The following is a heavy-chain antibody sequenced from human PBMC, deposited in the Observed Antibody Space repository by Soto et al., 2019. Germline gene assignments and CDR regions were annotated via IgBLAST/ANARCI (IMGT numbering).Heavy chain of an antibody. Sequence: FAASVFTFSGYEMNWVRHAPGKGLEWISYISGSGSTIYYADSVKGRFTISRDNAKNSLFLQMNSLRAEDTGVYYCVRVRLEYSNKPYFFDNWGQGTLVTVSS. V-gene: IGHV3-48*03. CDR3: VRVRLEYSNKPYFFDN. CDR2: ISGSGSTI. CDR1: VFTFSGYE. J-gene: IGHJ4*02. D-gene: IGHD4-4*01.